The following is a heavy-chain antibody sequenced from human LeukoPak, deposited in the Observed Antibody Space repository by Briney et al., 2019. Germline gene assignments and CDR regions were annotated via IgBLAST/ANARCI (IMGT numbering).Heavy chain of an antibody. Sequence: GRSLRLSCAASGFTFDDYAMHWVRQAPGKGLEWVSGISWNSGSIGYADSVKGRFTISRDNAKNSLYLQMNSLRVEDTAVYYCARDTAGLDYWGQGTLVTVSS. CDR1: GFTFDDYA. CDR3: ARDTAGLDY. CDR2: ISWNSGSI. J-gene: IGHJ4*02. V-gene: IGHV3-9*01.